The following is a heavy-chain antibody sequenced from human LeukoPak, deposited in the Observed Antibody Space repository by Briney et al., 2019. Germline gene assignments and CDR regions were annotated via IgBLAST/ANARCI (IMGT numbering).Heavy chain of an antibody. V-gene: IGHV4-39*01. Sequence: SETLSLTCTVSGGSISSSSYYWGWIRQPPGKGLEWIGSIYYSGSTYYNPSLKSRVTISVDTSKNQFSLKLSSVTAADTAVYYCASGGYSYGYIFDYWGQGTLVTVSS. CDR3: ASGGYSYGYIFDY. D-gene: IGHD5-18*01. CDR2: IYYSGST. CDR1: GGSISSSSYY. J-gene: IGHJ4*02.